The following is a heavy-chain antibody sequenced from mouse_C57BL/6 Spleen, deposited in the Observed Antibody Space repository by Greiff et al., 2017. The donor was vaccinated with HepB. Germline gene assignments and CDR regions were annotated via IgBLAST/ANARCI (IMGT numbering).Heavy chain of an antibody. CDR3: ARTAATVARRDFDY. V-gene: IGHV1-64*01. CDR1: GYTFTSYW. J-gene: IGHJ2*01. CDR2: IHPNSGST. Sequence: QVQLKQPGAELVKPGASVKLSCKASGYTFTSYWMHWVKQRPGQGLEWIGMIHPNSGSTNYNEKFKSKATLTVDKSSSTAYMQLSSLTSEDSAVYYCARTAATVARRDFDYWGQGTTLTVSS. D-gene: IGHD1-1*01.